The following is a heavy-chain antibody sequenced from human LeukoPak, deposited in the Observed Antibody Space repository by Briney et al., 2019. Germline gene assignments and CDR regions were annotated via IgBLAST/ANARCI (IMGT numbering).Heavy chain of an antibody. CDR3: ASQYCSSTSCASFDY. J-gene: IGHJ4*02. Sequence: QTGGSLRLSCAASGFTFSSYGMHWVRQAPGKGLEWVAVISYDGSNKYCADSVKGRFTISRDNSKNTLYLQMNSLRAEDTAVYYCASQYCSSTSCASFDYWGQGTLVTVSS. CDR2: ISYDGSNK. D-gene: IGHD2-2*01. CDR1: GFTFSSYG. V-gene: IGHV3-30*03.